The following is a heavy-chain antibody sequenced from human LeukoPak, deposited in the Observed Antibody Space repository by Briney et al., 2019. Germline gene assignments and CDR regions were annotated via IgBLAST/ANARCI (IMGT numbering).Heavy chain of an antibody. D-gene: IGHD2-2*01. J-gene: IGHJ3*02. CDR2: IYHSGST. V-gene: IGHV4-30-2*01. CDR1: GGSISSGGYY. CDR3: ARGLIPAAPRPLDAFDI. Sequence: SETLSLTCTGSGGSISSGGYYWSWIRQPPGKGLEWIGYIYHSGSTYYNPSLKSRVTISVDRSKNQFSLKLSSVTAADTAVYNCARGLIPAAPRPLDAFDIWGQGTMVTVSS.